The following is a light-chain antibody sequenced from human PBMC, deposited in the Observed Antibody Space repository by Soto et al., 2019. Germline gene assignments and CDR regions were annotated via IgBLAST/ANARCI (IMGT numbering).Light chain of an antibody. CDR1: QSISSW. CDR3: QQYNSYSG. V-gene: IGKV1-5*03. J-gene: IGKJ2*03. CDR2: MAS. Sequence: DIQMTQSPSTLSASVGDRVTITCRASQSISSWLAWYQQKPGKAPKLLIYMASTLESGVPSRFSGSGSGTEFTLTISSLQPDDFAIYYCQQYNSYSGFGQGTKLEIK.